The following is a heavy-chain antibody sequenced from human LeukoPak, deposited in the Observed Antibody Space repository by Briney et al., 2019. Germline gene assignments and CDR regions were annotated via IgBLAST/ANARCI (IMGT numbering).Heavy chain of an antibody. CDR1: GFTFSSYA. CDR2: ISGSGRST. J-gene: IGHJ5*02. V-gene: IGHV3-23*01. Sequence: GGSLRLSCASSGFTFSSYAITWVRQAPGTGLEWVSGISGSGRSTYYADSVKGRFTISRDNSKNTLYLQMNSLRAQVAAEYYCGKDASVSLPHRGRSWFDPWGQGTLVTVSS. D-gene: IGHD1-26*01. CDR3: GKDASVSLPHRGRSWFDP.